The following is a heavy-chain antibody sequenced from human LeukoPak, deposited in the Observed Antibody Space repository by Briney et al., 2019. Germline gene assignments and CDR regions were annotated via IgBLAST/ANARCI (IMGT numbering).Heavy chain of an antibody. V-gene: IGHV3-30*18. CDR3: AKAGLSSGWSYYFDY. J-gene: IGHJ4*02. Sequence: GGSLRLSCAASGFTFSSYGMHWVRQAPGKGLEWVAVISYDGSKKYYADSVEGRFTISRDNSKNTLYLQMNSLRAEDTAVYYCAKAGLSSGWSYYFDYWGQGTLVTVSP. CDR1: GFTFSSYG. CDR2: ISYDGSKK. D-gene: IGHD6-19*01.